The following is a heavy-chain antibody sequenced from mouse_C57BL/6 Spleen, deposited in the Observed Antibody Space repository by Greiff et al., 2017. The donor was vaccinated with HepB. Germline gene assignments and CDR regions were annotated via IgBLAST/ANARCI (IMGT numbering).Heavy chain of an antibody. Sequence: VKLMESGPGLVQPSQSLSITCTVSGFSLTSYGVHWVRQSPGKGLEWLGVIWRGGSTDYNAAFMSRLSITKDNSKSQVFFKMNSLQADDTAIYYCAKNPLYGSSYYSAMDYWGQGASVTASS. D-gene: IGHD1-1*01. J-gene: IGHJ4*01. V-gene: IGHV2-5*01. CDR3: AKNPLYGSSYYSAMDY. CDR2: IWRGGST. CDR1: GFSLTSYG.